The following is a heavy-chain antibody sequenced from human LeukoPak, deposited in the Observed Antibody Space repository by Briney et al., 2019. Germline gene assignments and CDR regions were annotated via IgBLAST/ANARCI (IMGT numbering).Heavy chain of an antibody. CDR3: ARPRGAGAGTFGFDP. J-gene: IGHJ5*02. D-gene: IGHD6-13*01. Sequence: PGRSLRLSCAASGFTFTSYVMHWVGQAPGKGLQWVALISYDGSNKYYADPVKGRFTISRDNSKNTLYLQMNSLRAEDTAVYYCARPRGAGAGTFGFDPWGQGTLVTVSS. CDR2: ISYDGSNK. V-gene: IGHV3-30*03. CDR1: GFTFTSYV.